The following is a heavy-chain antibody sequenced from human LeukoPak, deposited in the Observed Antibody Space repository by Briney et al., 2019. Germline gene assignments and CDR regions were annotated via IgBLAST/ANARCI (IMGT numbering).Heavy chain of an antibody. J-gene: IGHJ4*02. V-gene: IGHV4-39*07. CDR3: AKDGEVWWLRCYFDY. CDR1: GGSISSSSYY. D-gene: IGHD5-12*01. CDR2: IYYSGST. Sequence: SETLSLTCTVSGGSISSSSYYWGWIRQPPGKGLEWIGSIYYSGSTYYNPSLKSRVTISVDTSKNQFSLKLSSVTAADTAVYYCAKDGEVWWLRCYFDYWGQGTLVTVSS.